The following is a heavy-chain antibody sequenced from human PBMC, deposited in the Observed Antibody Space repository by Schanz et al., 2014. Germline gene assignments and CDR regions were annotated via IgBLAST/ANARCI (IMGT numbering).Heavy chain of an antibody. Sequence: EVQLLESGGGLVQPGGSLRLSCAASGFTFSSYAMSWVRQAPGKGLEWVSRIKSDGSSTSYADSVKGRFTISRDNAKNTLYLQMNSLRAEDTAVYYCARGGPAYYFDDWGQGTLVTVSS. V-gene: IGHV3-74*02. CDR1: GFTFSSYA. CDR2: IKSDGSST. CDR3: ARGGPAYYFDD. J-gene: IGHJ4*02.